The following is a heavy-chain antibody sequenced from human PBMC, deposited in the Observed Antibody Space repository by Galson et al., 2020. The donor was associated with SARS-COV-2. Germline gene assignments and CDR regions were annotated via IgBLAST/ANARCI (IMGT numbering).Heavy chain of an antibody. J-gene: IGHJ4*02. V-gene: IGHV3-30*04. CDR2: ISYDGTNK. CDR3: STLSSGPLDY. CDR1: IFTFSNYA. D-gene: IGHD6-19*01. Sequence: GGSLRLSCSASIFTFSNYAIHWVRQAPGKGLEWVALISYDGTNKYYADSVKGRFTISRDNFKNTLYLQMNSLRPEDTVVYYCSTLSSGPLDYWGQGTLVTVSS.